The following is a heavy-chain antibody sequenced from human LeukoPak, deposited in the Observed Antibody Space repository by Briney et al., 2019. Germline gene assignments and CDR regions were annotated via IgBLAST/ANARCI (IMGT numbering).Heavy chain of an antibody. CDR3: ARVKSGYGLDP. D-gene: IGHD5-12*01. V-gene: IGHV3-74*01. CDR1: GFTFSSYW. J-gene: IGHJ5*02. Sequence: GGSLRLSCAASGFTFSSYWMHWVRHAPGKGLVWVSRINSDGSSTSYAGSVKGRFTISRDNAKNTLYMQMNSLRAEDTAVYYCARVKSGYGLDPWGQGTLVTVSS. CDR2: INSDGSST.